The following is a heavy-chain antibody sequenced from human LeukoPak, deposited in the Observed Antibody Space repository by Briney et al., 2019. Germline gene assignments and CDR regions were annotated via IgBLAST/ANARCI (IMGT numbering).Heavy chain of an antibody. Sequence: GGSLRLSCAASGFTFSSCSMNWVRQAPGKGLEWVSSISSSSSYIYYADSVKGRFTISRDNAKNSLYLQMNSLRAEDTAVYYCARGTYDSSGYSLPIDYWGQGTLVTVSS. CDR2: ISSSSSYI. J-gene: IGHJ4*02. D-gene: IGHD3-22*01. V-gene: IGHV3-21*01. CDR3: ARGTYDSSGYSLPIDY. CDR1: GFTFSSCS.